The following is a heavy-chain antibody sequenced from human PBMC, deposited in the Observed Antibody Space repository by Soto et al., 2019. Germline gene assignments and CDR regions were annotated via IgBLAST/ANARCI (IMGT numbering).Heavy chain of an antibody. J-gene: IGHJ4*02. V-gene: IGHV3-66*04. CDR1: GVTVSSNY. CDR3: ARHGYNYGGGYFDY. CDR2: IYSGGST. Sequence: GGSLRLSCAASGVTVSSNYMSWVRQAPGKGLEWVSVIYSGGSTYYADSVKGRFTISRDNSKNTLYLQMNSLRAEDTAVYYCARHGYNYGGGYFDYWGQGTLVTVSS. D-gene: IGHD5-18*01.